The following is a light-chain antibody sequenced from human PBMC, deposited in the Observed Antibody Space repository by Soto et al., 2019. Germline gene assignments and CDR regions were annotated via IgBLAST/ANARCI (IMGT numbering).Light chain of an antibody. Sequence: QSALTQPPSVSGSPGQSITISCTGTSSDVGEYTRVSWYQHHPGKAPKLMIFEVTNRPSGISDRFSGFKSGSMASLTISELQPDDEADYYCISFTPSTTTHWVFGGGTKLTVL. CDR1: SSDVGEYTR. CDR3: ISFTPSTTTHWV. J-gene: IGLJ3*02. V-gene: IGLV2-14*01. CDR2: EVT.